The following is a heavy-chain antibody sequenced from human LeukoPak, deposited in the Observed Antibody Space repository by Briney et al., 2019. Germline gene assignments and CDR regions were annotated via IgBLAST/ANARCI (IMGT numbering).Heavy chain of an antibody. D-gene: IGHD4-17*01. CDR3: ACTVTRGGFDY. V-gene: IGHV4-30-4*07. CDR2: IYYSGST. J-gene: IGHJ4*02. Sequence: SETLSLTCAVSGGSISSGGYSWNWIRQPPGKGLEWIRYIYYSGSTYYNPSLKSRVTISVDTSKNQFSLKLSSVTAADTAVYYCACTVTRGGFDYWGQGTLVTVSS. CDR1: GGSISSGGYS.